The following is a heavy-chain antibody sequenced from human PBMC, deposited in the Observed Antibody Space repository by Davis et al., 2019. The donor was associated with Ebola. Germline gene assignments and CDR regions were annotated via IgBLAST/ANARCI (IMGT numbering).Heavy chain of an antibody. CDR3: ARDAEDGSGNWFFDF. CDR1: GFTFSDYY. V-gene: IGHV3-11*04. D-gene: IGHD5-24*01. J-gene: IGHJ2*01. Sequence: GGSLRLSCVGSGFTFSDYYMSWIRQAPGKGLEWIAFISSGGDDRYYADSVRGRFTVSRDNAKYSLFLQLNSLRDEDTAQYYCARDAEDGSGNWFFDFRGRGALVTVSS. CDR2: ISSGGDDR.